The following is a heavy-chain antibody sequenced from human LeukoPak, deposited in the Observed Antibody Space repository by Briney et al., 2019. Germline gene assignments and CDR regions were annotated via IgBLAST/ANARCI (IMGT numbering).Heavy chain of an antibody. CDR3: AREESSGSYRY. CDR1: GFTFSSYG. J-gene: IGHJ4*02. CDR2: IWYDGSNK. D-gene: IGHD1-26*01. Sequence: PGRSLRLSCAASGFTFSSYGMHWVRQAPGKGLEWVAVIWYDGSNKYYADSVKGRFTISRDNSKNTLYLQMNNLRAEDTAVYYCAREESSGSYRYWGQGTLVTVSS. V-gene: IGHV3-33*01.